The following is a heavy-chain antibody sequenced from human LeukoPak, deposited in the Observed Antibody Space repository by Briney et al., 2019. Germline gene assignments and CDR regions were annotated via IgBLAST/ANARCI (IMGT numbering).Heavy chain of an antibody. CDR2: INPNSGGT. Sequence: ASVKVSCKASGYTLTGYYMHWVRQAPGQGLEWMGRINPNSGGTNYAQKFQGRVTMTRDTSISTAYMELSRLRSDDTAVYYCASVRYYDSSGYRSDYWGQGTLVTVSS. D-gene: IGHD3-22*01. J-gene: IGHJ4*02. V-gene: IGHV1-2*06. CDR1: GYTLTGYY. CDR3: ASVRYYDSSGYRSDY.